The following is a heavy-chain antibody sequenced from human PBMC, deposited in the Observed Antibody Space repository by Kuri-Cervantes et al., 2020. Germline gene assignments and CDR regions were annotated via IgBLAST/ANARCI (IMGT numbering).Heavy chain of an antibody. D-gene: IGHD3-10*01. J-gene: IGHJ5*02. CDR3: VRYYGSGSYYNDGLNWFDP. V-gene: IGHV4-61*01. Sequence: SETLSLTCTVSGGSVSSGTYYWSWIRQPPGKGLEWIGYIYYSESTNYNPSLKSRVTISVDTSKNQFSLKLNSVTAADTAVYYCVRYYGSGSYYNDGLNWFDPWGQGTLVTVSS. CDR1: GGSVSSGTYY. CDR2: IYYSEST.